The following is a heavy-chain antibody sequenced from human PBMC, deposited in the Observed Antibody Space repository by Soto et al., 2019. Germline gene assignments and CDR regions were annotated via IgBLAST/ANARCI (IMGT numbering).Heavy chain of an antibody. V-gene: IGHV3-21*01. D-gene: IGHD3-10*01. CDR2: ISSSSSYI. J-gene: IGHJ4*02. Sequence: EVQLVESGGGLVKPGGSLRLSCVTSGFTFSRYSMNWVRQSPEKGLEWVSSISSSSSYIYYADSVKGRFTISRDNAKNSLYLQMNSLRAEDTAVYYCASGDMIRGVIMGVTNWGQGTLVTVSS. CDR3: ASGDMIRGVIMGVTN. CDR1: GFTFSRYS.